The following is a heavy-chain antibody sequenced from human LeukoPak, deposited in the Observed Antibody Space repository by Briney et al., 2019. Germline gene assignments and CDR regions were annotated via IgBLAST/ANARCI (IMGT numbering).Heavy chain of an antibody. Sequence: GGSLRLSCAASGFTFSSYSMNWVRQAPGKGLEWVSSIGSSSSYIYYADSVKGRFTISRDNAKNSLYLQMNSLRAEDTAVYYCARDLGSQGYWGQGTLVTVSS. CDR3: ARDLGSQGY. J-gene: IGHJ4*02. V-gene: IGHV3-21*01. CDR1: GFTFSSYS. CDR2: IGSSSSYI. D-gene: IGHD6-19*01.